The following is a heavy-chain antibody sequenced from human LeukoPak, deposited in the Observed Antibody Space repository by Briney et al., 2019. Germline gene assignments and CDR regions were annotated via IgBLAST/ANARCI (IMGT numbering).Heavy chain of an antibody. CDR3: ARDDHAAAGTNY. CDR1: GFSFRNHT. V-gene: IGHV3-33*08. CDR2: IWYDGSNK. J-gene: IGHJ4*02. D-gene: IGHD6-13*01. Sequence: PGGSLRLSCAASGFSFRNHTMHWVRQSPGKGLEWVAVIWYDGSNKYYADSVKGRFTISRDNSKNTLYLQMNSLRAEDTAVYYCARDDHAAAGTNYWGQGTLVTVSS.